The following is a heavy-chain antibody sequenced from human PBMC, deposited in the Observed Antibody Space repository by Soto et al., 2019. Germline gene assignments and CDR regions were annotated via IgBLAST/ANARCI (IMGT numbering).Heavy chain of an antibody. CDR2: IIPILGIA. CDR1: GGSFSSYT. J-gene: IGHJ4*02. Sequence: ASVKVSCKASGGSFSSYTISWVRQAPGQGLEWMGRIIPILGIANYAQKFQGRVTITADKSTSTAYMELSSLRSEDTAVYYCARSTMVAASFDYWGQGTLVTVSS. D-gene: IGHD2-15*01. CDR3: ARSTMVAASFDY. V-gene: IGHV1-69*02.